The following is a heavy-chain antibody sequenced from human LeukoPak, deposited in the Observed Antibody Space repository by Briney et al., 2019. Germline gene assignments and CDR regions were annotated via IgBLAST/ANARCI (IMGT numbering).Heavy chain of an antibody. CDR2: MNPNSGNT. CDR1: GYTFTSYD. CDR3: ARSGSWFGESFNWFDP. V-gene: IGHV1-8*01. Sequence: ASVKVSCKASGYTFTSYDINWVRQATGQGLEWMGWMNPNSGNTGYAQKFQGRVTMTRNTSISTACMELSSLRSEDTAVYYCARSGSWFGESFNWFDPWGQGTLVTVSS. J-gene: IGHJ5*02. D-gene: IGHD3-10*01.